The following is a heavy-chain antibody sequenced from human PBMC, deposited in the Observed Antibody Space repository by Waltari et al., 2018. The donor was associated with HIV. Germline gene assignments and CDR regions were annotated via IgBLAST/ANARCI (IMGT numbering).Heavy chain of an antibody. D-gene: IGHD6-19*01. CDR1: GGSFRNYY. Sequence: QVRLQQWGAGLLKPSETLSLTCAVYGGSFRNYYWTWIRQTPEKGLEWIGEINHSGTTDYNPSLKSRLTMSIDTSKNQFSLKLNSVTAADTAVYYCARHRFTRGNSAWYFLYWGQGTHVTVSS. V-gene: IGHV4-34*02. CDR3: ARHRFTRGNSAWYFLY. J-gene: IGHJ4*02. CDR2: INHSGTT.